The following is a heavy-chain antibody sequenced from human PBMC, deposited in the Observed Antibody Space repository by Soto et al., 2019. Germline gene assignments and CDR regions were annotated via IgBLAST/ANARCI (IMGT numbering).Heavy chain of an antibody. Sequence: SETLSLSCAVYGGSVSGYYWGWIRQPPGKGLERIGAIDHSGITNYNPSLKSRVTISVDTSKNQFSLKLSSVTAADTAVYYCARGSTVGGSSWYQTLTHFDYGGQGTVVT. J-gene: IGHJ4*02. V-gene: IGHV4-34*01. CDR2: IDHSGIT. CDR3: ARGSTVGGSSWYQTLTHFDY. CDR1: GGSVSGYY. D-gene: IGHD6-13*01.